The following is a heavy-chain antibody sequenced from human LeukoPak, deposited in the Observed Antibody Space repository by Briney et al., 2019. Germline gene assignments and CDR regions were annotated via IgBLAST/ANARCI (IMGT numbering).Heavy chain of an antibody. D-gene: IGHD2-21*02. CDR3: ARDPFTGGDWSYYYYYYMDV. J-gene: IGHJ6*03. CDR2: ISSSGNTI. Sequence: PGGSLRLSCAASGFTFSSYEMNWVRQAPGRGLEWLSYISSSGNTIYYADSVKGRFTISRDNAKNSLYLQMNSLRAEDTAVYYCARDPFTGGDWSYYYYYYMDVWGKGTTVTISS. V-gene: IGHV3-48*03. CDR1: GFTFSSYE.